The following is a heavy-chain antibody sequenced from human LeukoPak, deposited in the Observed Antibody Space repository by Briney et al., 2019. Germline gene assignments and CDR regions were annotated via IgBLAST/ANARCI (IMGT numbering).Heavy chain of an antibody. Sequence: ASVKVSCKASGYTFSDYYMHWVRQAPGQGLEWMGRINPNTGGTNYAQNLQGRVTMTTDTSTSTAYMELRSLRSDDTAVYYCAREETYYYGSGSGAFDIWGQGTMVTVSS. V-gene: IGHV1-2*02. CDR1: GYTFSDYY. J-gene: IGHJ3*02. CDR2: INPNTGGT. CDR3: AREETYYYGSGSGAFDI. D-gene: IGHD3-10*01.